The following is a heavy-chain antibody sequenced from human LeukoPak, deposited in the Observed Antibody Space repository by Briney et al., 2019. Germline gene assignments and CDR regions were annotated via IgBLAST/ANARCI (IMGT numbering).Heavy chain of an antibody. V-gene: IGHV3-74*01. CDR3: ARRAGAYSHPYDY. CDR2: INSDGSST. J-gene: IGHJ4*02. Sequence: GSLRLSCAASGFPFSSYWMHWVRQAPGKGLVWVSRINSDGSSTSYADSVKGRFTISRDNAKNTLYLQMNSLRAEDTAVYYCARRAGAYSHPYDYWGQGTLVTVSS. D-gene: IGHD4/OR15-4a*01. CDR1: GFPFSSYW.